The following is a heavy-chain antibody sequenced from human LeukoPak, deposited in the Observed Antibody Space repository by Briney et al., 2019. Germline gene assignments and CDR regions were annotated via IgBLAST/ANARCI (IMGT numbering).Heavy chain of an antibody. CDR2: INPSGGST. J-gene: IGHJ4*02. D-gene: IGHD6-19*01. CDR3: ARERLSGSIDY. CDR1: GHTFTGYY. Sequence: ASVKVSCKASGHTFTGYYIHWVRQAPGQGLEWMGIINPSGGSTSYAQKFQGRVTMTRDMSTSTVYMELSSLRSEDTAVYYCARERLSGSIDYWGQGTLVTVSS. V-gene: IGHV1-46*01.